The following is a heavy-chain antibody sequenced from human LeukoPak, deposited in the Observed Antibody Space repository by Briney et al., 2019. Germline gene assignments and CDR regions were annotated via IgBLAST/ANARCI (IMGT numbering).Heavy chain of an antibody. V-gene: IGHV3-13*04. J-gene: IGHJ3*02. CDR3: ATGLYYYDSSGYYGDTFDI. Sequence: GGSLRLSCAASGFXFSSYDIHWVRQATGKGREWVSGIGTTGDTYYPGSVKGRFTISRENAKNTLYLQMNSLRAGDTAVYYCATGLYYYDSSGYYGDTFDIWGQGTMVTVSS. D-gene: IGHD3-22*01. CDR2: IGTTGDT. CDR1: GFXFSSYD.